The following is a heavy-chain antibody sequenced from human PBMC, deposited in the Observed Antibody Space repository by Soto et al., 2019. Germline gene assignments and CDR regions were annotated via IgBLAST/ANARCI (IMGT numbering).Heavy chain of an antibody. CDR2: IIPMFATA. D-gene: IGHD6-13*01. Sequence: QVQLVQSGAEVKKPGSSVKVSCKASGDTFSSYAFSWVRQAPGQGLEWMGGIIPMFATAKYAQKFQGRVTIPADDSTSTGYRELSSLRSEDTAQYYCARERAAAGGTGQYIDLWGGGTLVSVS. CDR3: ARERAAAGGTGQYIDL. J-gene: IGHJ2*01. CDR1: GDTFSSYA. V-gene: IGHV1-69*01.